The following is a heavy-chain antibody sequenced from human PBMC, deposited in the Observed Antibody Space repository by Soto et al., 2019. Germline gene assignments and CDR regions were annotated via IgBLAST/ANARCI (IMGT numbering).Heavy chain of an antibody. V-gene: IGHV1-8*01. Sequence: ASVKVSCKASGYTFTSYDINWVRQATGQGLEWMGWMNPHSGNTGYAQKFQGRVTMTRNTSISTAYMELSSLRSEDTAVYYCARGVPVPKLRYFDRFQNPNWLDPWGQGTLVTVSS. CDR2: MNPHSGNT. CDR1: GYTFTSYD. CDR3: ARGVPVPKLRYFDRFQNPNWLDP. J-gene: IGHJ5*02. D-gene: IGHD3-9*01.